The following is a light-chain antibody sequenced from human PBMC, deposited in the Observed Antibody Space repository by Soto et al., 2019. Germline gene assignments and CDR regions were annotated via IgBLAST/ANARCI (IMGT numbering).Light chain of an antibody. J-gene: IGKJ1*01. CDR2: GAS. CDR1: QRISSSY. V-gene: IGKV3-20*01. CDR3: QQYGSQGT. Sequence: IVLTQSPGTLSLSPGERATLSCRASQRISSSYLAWYQQKPGQAPRLLIYGASSRATGIPDRFSGSGSGTDFTLTISRLEPEDFAVYYCQQYGSQGTFGQGTKVEIK.